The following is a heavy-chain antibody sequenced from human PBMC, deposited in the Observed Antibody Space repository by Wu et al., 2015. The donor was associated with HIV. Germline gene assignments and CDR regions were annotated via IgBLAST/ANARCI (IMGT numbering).Heavy chain of an antibody. CDR1: GYIFTNFG. CDR3: ARGRHMVRGVIIDLYYYGMDV. D-gene: IGHD3-10*01. Sequence: QDHLEQSGLEVKKPGASVKVSCKASGYIFTNFGISWARQTPGQGLEWLGCISTYNGETHSAQSLQGRLTMTTDTSTSTAYLELRSLTSDDTAIYYCARGRHMVRGVIIDLYYYGMDVWGQGTTVTVSS. J-gene: IGHJ6*02. CDR2: ISTYNGET. V-gene: IGHV1-18*01.